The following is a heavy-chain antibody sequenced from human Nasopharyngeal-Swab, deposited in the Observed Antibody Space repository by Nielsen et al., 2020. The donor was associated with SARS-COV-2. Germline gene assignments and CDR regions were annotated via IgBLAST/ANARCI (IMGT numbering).Heavy chain of an antibody. CDR1: FFPFLISS. CDR2: ISYDGSNK. V-gene: IGHV3-30-3*01. Sequence: SLKLSFSSSFFPFLISSIHFFRPSPFNCLEWVAVISYDGSNKYYADSVKGRFTISRDNSKNTLYLQMNSLRAEDTAVYYCARDPDVDIVATDAFDIWGQGTRVTVSS. D-gene: IGHD5-12*01. J-gene: IGHJ3*02. CDR3: ARDPDVDIVATDAFDI.